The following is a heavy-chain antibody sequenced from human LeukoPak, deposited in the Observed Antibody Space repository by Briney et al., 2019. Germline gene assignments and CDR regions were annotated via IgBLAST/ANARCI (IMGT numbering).Heavy chain of an antibody. CDR2: INPDGSST. V-gene: IGHV3-74*01. CDR1: GFSFSPYW. D-gene: IGHD1-26*01. J-gene: IGHJ4*02. Sequence: GGSLRLSCAASGFSFSPYWMHWVRQAPGKGLVWVARINPDGSSTSYADSVKGRFSISRDNAKNTLYLQMNSLRAEDTAVYYCARVGATLDYWGQGTLVTVSS. CDR3: ARVGATLDY.